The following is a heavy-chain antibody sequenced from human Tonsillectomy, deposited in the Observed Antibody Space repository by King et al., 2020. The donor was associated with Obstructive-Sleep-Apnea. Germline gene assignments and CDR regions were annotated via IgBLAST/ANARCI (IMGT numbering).Heavy chain of an antibody. V-gene: IGHV4-59*08. D-gene: IGHD1-26*01. Sequence: QLQESGPGLVKPSETLSLTCTVSGGSIGTYYWDWIRQPPGKGLEWIGYIYYSGSTNYNSSLKSRVTIAVETPNNPFSLKLNSVTAADTAVYYCARRGSRGSYYLWGQGALVTVSS. CDR1: GGSIGTYY. CDR2: IYYSGST. J-gene: IGHJ4*02. CDR3: ARRGSRGSYYL.